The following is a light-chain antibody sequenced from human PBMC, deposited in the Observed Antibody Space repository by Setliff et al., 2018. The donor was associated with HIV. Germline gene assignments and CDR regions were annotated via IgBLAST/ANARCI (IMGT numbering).Light chain of an antibody. CDR3: CSYAGTSTFDV. Sequence: QSVLTQPPSVSGAPGQTVTISCTGSSSKIGAGYDVHWYQQLPGGAPKLLIYGNNNRPSGVPARFSGSKSGNTASLTISGLQAEDEADYYCCSYAGTSTFDVFGTGTKVTVL. J-gene: IGLJ1*01. CDR2: GNN. V-gene: IGLV1-40*01. CDR1: SSKIGAGYD.